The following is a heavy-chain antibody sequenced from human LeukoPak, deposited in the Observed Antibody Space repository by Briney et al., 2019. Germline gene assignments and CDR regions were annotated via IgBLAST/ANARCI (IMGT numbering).Heavy chain of an antibody. V-gene: IGHV4-4*07. D-gene: IGHD2-8*01. CDR3: VREGTYCTHGVCYEY. J-gene: IGHJ4*02. CDR2: IYTSGTT. CDR1: GDSISSYY. Sequence: SETLSLTCTVPGDSISSYYWSWIRQPAGKGLQWIGRIYTSGTTNYNPSLKSRLTMSIDTSKNQFSLRLSSVTAADTAVYYCVREGTYCTHGVCYEYWGQGTLVTVSS.